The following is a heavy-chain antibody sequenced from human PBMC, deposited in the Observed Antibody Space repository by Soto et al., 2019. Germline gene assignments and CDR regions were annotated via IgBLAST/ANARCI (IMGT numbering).Heavy chain of an antibody. Sequence: QVQLVESGGGVVQPGRSLRLSCAASGFTFNSYGIHWVRQAPGKGLEWVAVISHDGSKTSYADSVKGRVTIARDNSXDXAYLQLNSLRCDDTAVYYGARDYYYYSSCGYYVFDSWGQGTLLTVSS. D-gene: IGHD3-22*01. V-gene: IGHV3-30*03. CDR2: ISHDGSKT. J-gene: IGHJ4*02. CDR3: ARDYYYYSSCGYYVFDS. CDR1: GFTFNSYG.